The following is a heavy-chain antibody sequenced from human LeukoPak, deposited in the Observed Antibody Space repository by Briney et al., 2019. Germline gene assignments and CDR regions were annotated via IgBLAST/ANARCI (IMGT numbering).Heavy chain of an antibody. D-gene: IGHD2-2*01. V-gene: IGHV3-9*01. CDR1: GFTFDDYA. Sequence: GGSLRLSCAASGFTFDDYAMHWVRQAPGKGLEWVSGISWNSGSIGYADSVKGRFTISRDNAKNSLYLQMNSLRAEDRALYYCAKGSSVVVPAAYDYWGQGTLVTVSS. J-gene: IGHJ4*02. CDR3: AKGSSVVVPAAYDY. CDR2: ISWNSGSI.